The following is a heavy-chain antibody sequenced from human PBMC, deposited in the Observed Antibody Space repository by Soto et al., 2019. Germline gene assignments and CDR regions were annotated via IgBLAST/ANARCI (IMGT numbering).Heavy chain of an antibody. J-gene: IGHJ6*02. D-gene: IGHD4-4*01. CDR3: ARRQGNSNYQASGMDV. Sequence: PGESLKISCKGSGYSFTSYWISWVRQMPGKGLEWMGRIDPSDSYTNYSPSFQGHVTISADKSISTAYLQWSSLKASDTAMYYCARRQGNSNYQASGMDVWGQGTTVTVS. CDR1: GYSFTSYW. V-gene: IGHV5-10-1*01. CDR2: IDPSDSYT.